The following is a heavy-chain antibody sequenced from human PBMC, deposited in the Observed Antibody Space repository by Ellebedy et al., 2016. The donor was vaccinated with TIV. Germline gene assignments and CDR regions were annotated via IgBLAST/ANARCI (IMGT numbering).Heavy chain of an antibody. CDR1: GGTFSSFA. J-gene: IGHJ4*02. CDR2: IIPILGQT. V-gene: IGHV1-69*04. Sequence: AASVKVSCKASGGTFSSFAISWVRQAPGLGLEWMGRIIPILGQTNHAQNFQGRVTLTADRVLNTASMELSSLKSDDTAVYYCARLVGTMSPVLPKHFDHWGQGTLVTVSS. CDR3: ARLVGTMSPVLPKHFDH. D-gene: IGHD1-26*01.